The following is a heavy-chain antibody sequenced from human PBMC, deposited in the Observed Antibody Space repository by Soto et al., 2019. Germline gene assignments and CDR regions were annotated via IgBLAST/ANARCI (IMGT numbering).Heavy chain of an antibody. CDR2: ISTYTGNT. D-gene: IGHD6-19*01. Sequence: ASVKVSCKASGYTFTSYGISCVRQAPGQGLEWMGWISTYTGNTNYAQKLQGRVTMTTDTSTSTAYMELRSLRSDDTAVYYCARDSSGWSNYFDYWGQGTLVTVSS. CDR1: GYTFTSYG. CDR3: ARDSSGWSNYFDY. J-gene: IGHJ4*02. V-gene: IGHV1-18*01.